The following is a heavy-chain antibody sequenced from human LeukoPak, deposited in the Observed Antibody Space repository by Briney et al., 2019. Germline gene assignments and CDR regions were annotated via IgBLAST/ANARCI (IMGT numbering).Heavy chain of an antibody. CDR1: GFTFSKFW. CDR2: IKEDGSTK. V-gene: IGHV3-7*01. D-gene: IGHD6-25*01. J-gene: IGHJ4*02. Sequence: PGGSLRLSCAASGFTFSKFWMSWVRQAPGKGLEWVANIKEDGSTKHYMDSVKGRFTISRDNAKNSLSLQMNYLRVEDTAVYYCATSDDSAATYWGQGTLVTVSS. CDR3: ATSDDSAATY.